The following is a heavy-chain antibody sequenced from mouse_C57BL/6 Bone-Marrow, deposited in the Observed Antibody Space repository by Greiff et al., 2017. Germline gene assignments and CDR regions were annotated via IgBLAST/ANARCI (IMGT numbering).Heavy chain of an antibody. Sequence: EVMLVESGGGLVQPGGSLSLSCAASGFTFTDYYMSWVRQPPGKALEWLGFIRHKANGYTTEYSASVKGRFTISRDNSQSILHLQMNALRAEDSATYYCARLSDVYYAMDYWGQGTSVTVSS. CDR3: ARLSDVYYAMDY. CDR1: GFTFTDYY. J-gene: IGHJ4*01. D-gene: IGHD2-3*01. CDR2: IRHKANGYTT. V-gene: IGHV7-3*01.